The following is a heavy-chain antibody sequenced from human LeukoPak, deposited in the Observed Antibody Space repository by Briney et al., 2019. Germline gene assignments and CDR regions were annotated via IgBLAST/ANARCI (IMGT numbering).Heavy chain of an antibody. CDR2: IDGDRTT. CDR1: GFTFRTYG. J-gene: IGHJ4*02. Sequence: GGSLRLSCAASGFTFRTYGMNWVRQAPGKGPEWISGIDGDRTTYYADSVKGHFTISRDNSRNTVFLQMNSLRVEDTAIYFCAKEPIVAGAYYFDYWGQGTLVTVSS. D-gene: IGHD5-12*01. CDR3: AKEPIVAGAYYFDY. V-gene: IGHV3-23*01.